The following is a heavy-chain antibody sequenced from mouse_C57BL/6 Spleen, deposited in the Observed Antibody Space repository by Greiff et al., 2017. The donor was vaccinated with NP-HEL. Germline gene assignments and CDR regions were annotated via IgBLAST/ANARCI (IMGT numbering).Heavy chain of an antibody. CDR1: GYAFSSSW. V-gene: IGHV1-82*01. Sequence: QVQLKESGPELVKPGASVKISCKASGYAFSSSWMNWVKQRPGKGLEWIGRIYPGDGDTNYNGKFKGKATLTADKSSSTAYMQLSSLTSEDSAVYFCASQKGGQVFFDYWGQGTTLTVSS. CDR2: IYPGDGDT. CDR3: ASQKGGQVFFDY. J-gene: IGHJ2*01.